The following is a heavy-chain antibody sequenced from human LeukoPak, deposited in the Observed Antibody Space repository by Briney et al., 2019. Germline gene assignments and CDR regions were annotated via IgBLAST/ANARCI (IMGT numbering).Heavy chain of an antibody. V-gene: IGHV1-2*02. D-gene: IGHD1-1*01. J-gene: IGHJ5*02. Sequence: ASVKVSCKASGYTFTGYYMHWVRQAPGQGLEWMGWINPNSGGTNYAQKFQGRVTMTRDTSISTAYMELSRLRSDDTAVYYCARECSISATGTLPWFDPWGLGTLVTVSS. CDR3: ARECSISATGTLPWFDP. CDR2: INPNSGGT. CDR1: GYTFTGYY.